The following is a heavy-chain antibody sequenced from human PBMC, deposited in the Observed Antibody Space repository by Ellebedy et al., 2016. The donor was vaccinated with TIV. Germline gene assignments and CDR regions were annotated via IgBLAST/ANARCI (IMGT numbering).Heavy chain of an antibody. D-gene: IGHD3-16*01. CDR1: GFAFTSHY. Sequence: GESLKISCETSGFAFTSHYMNWVRQVPGKGLVWVSRISRDGRTTDYPDYVKCRFTISRDDAQNMLYLDMRHLRDEDTAVYYCVREASIGGTVFFDHWGQGALVIVSS. V-gene: IGHV3-74*01. CDR2: ISRDGRTT. CDR3: VREASIGGTVFFDH. J-gene: IGHJ4*02.